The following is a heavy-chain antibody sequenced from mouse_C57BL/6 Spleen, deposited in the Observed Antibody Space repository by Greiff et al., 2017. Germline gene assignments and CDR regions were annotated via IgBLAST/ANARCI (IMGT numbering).Heavy chain of an antibody. D-gene: IGHD1-1*01. CDR3: ARRFYYYGSSYVGFAY. Sequence: QVTLKVSGPGLLQPSQTLSLTCSFSGFSLSTFGMGVGWIRQPSGKGLEWLAHIWWDDDKYYNPALKSRLTISKDTSKNQVFLKIANVDTADTATYYCARRFYYYGSSYVGFAYWGQGTLVTVSA. CDR2: IWWDDDK. V-gene: IGHV8-8*01. CDR1: GFSLSTFGMG. J-gene: IGHJ3*01.